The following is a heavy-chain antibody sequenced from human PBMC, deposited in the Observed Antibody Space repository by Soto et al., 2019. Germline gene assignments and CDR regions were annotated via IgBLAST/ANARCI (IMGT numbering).Heavy chain of an antibody. CDR3: AKDPWTDYLLGWAPVHFDY. D-gene: IGHD4-17*01. Sequence: QVQLVESGGGVVQPGRSLRLSCAASGFTFSSYGMHWVRQAPGKGLEWVAVISYDGSNKYYADSVKGRFTISRDNSKNTQYQQMNSLRAEDTAVYYCAKDPWTDYLLGWAPVHFDYWGQGTLVTVSS. CDR2: ISYDGSNK. V-gene: IGHV3-30*18. J-gene: IGHJ4*02. CDR1: GFTFSSYG.